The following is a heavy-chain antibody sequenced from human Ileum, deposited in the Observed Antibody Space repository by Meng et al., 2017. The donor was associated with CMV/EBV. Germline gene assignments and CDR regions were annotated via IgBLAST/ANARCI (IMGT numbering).Heavy chain of an antibody. CDR3: AKDIPMVTKYYFLSGIDV. CDR1: CRKYG. V-gene: IGHV3-33*06. D-gene: IGHD5-18*01. CDR2: IWYKGSNK. Sequence: CRKYGMNWGGKAQGKGREWLAVIWYKGSNKYDAASEKGRLTISRENSKNTLYLQMNSLRAEDTAVYYCAKDIPMVTKYYFLSGIDVWGQGTAVTVSS. J-gene: IGHJ6*02.